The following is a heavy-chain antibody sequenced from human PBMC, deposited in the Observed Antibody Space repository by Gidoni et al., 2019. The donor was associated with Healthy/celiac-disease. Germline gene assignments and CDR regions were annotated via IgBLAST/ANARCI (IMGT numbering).Heavy chain of an antibody. CDR2: ISYDGSNK. CDR3: ARDRESWNYLSPGYYYGMDV. Sequence: QVQLVESGGGVVQPGRSLRLSCAASGFTFSSYARPWVRQAPGKGLEWVAVISYDGSNKYYADSVKGRFTISRDNSKNTLYLQMNSLRAEDTAVYYCARDRESWNYLSPGYYYGMDVWGQGTTVTVSS. D-gene: IGHD1-7*01. V-gene: IGHV3-30-3*01. J-gene: IGHJ6*02. CDR1: GFTFSSYA.